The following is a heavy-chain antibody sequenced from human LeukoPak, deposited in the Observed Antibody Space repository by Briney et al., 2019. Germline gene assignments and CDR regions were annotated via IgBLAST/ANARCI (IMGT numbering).Heavy chain of an antibody. V-gene: IGHV3-30*03. CDR2: ISYDGSNK. J-gene: IGHJ3*02. CDR1: GFIFNNYG. CDR3: ARGDDAFDI. Sequence: GGSLRLSCVASGFIFNNYGMHWVRQAPGKGLEWVAVISYDGSNKYYADSVKGRFTISRDNSKNTLYLQMNSLRAEDTAVYYCARGDDAFDIWGQGTMVTVSS.